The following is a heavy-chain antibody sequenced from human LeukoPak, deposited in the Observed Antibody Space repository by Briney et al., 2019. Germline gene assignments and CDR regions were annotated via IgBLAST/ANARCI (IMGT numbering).Heavy chain of an antibody. D-gene: IGHD3-10*01. CDR1: GFTFSSYA. CDR2: ISGSGDST. V-gene: IGHV3-23*01. CDR3: AKERDRHGSGSYYGYFDY. Sequence: GGSLRLSCAASGFTFSSYAMSWVRQTSGKGLEWVSAISGSGDSTYYRDSVKGRFTISRDNSKNTLYVQMSSLRAEDTAVYYCAKERDRHGSGSYYGYFDYWGQGTLVTVSS. J-gene: IGHJ4*02.